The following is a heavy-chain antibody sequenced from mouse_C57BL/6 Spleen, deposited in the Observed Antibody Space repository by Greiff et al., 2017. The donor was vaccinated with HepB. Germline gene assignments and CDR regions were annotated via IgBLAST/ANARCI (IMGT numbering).Heavy chain of an antibody. CDR1: GYTFTSYW. V-gene: IGHV1-61*01. D-gene: IGHD2-5*01. J-gene: IGHJ2*01. Sequence: QVQLQQPGAELVRPGSSVKLSCKASGYTFTSYWMDWVKQRPGQGLEWIGNIYPSDSETHYNQKFKDKATLTVDKSSSTAYMQLSSLTSEDSAVYYCARGDSNSLFDYWGQGTTLTVSS. CDR2: IYPSDSET. CDR3: ARGDSNSLFDY.